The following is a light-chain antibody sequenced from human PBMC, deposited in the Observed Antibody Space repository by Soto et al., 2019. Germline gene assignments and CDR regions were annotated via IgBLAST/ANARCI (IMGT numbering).Light chain of an antibody. J-gene: IGLJ3*02. Sequence: QSALTQPPSASGSPGQSVTISCTGTSSDVGGYNYVSWYQQHPGKAPKLMIFEVNNRPSGVSDRFSGSKSGNTASLTISGLQAEDEADYYCSSYTSSSTVVFGGGTKVTVL. CDR3: SSYTSSSTVV. CDR1: SSDVGGYNY. CDR2: EVN. V-gene: IGLV2-14*01.